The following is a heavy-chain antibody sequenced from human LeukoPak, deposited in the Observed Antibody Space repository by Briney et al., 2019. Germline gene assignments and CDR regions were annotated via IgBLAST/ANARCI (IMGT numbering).Heavy chain of an antibody. CDR1: GFIVSNNY. V-gene: IGHV3-53*01. J-gene: IGHJ3*01. Sequence: PGGSLRLSCVASGFIVSNNYMSWVRQAPGKGLEWVSVIYSGGSTFYADSVKGRFTISRDNSKNTLHLQMNSLRAEDTAVYYCTKDQPSPSAHDAFDVWGQGTMVTVSS. D-gene: IGHD1-14*01. CDR2: IYSGGST. CDR3: TKDQPSPSAHDAFDV.